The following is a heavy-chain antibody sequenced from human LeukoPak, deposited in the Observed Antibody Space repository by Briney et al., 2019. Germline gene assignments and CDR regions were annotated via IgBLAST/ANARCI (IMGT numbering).Heavy chain of an antibody. CDR3: AREVDTQRYCSGGSCYSMHY. Sequence: GASVKVSCKASGGTFISYAISWVRQAPGQGLEWMGGIIPIFGTANYAQKFQGRVTITADESTSTAYMELSSLRSEDTAVYYCAREVDTQRYCSGGSCYSMHYWGQGTLVTVSS. D-gene: IGHD2-15*01. V-gene: IGHV1-69*13. CDR2: IIPIFGTA. CDR1: GGTFISYA. J-gene: IGHJ4*02.